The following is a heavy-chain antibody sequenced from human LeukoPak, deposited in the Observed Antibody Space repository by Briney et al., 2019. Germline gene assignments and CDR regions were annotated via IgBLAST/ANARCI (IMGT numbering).Heavy chain of an antibody. D-gene: IGHD1-26*01. CDR3: ARGGRIVGATGNLDY. CDR1: AGSFSGYY. CDR2: INHRGST. Sequence: SETLSLTCAVFAGSFSGYYWSWIRQPPGKGLEWIGEINHRGSTNCNPSLKSRVTISVDTSKNQFSLKLSSVTAADTAVYYCARGGRIVGATGNLDYWGQGTLVTVPS. V-gene: IGHV4-34*01. J-gene: IGHJ4*02.